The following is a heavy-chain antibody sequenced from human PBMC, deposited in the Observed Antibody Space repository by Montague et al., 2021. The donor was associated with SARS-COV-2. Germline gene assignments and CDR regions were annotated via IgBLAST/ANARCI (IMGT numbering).Heavy chain of an antibody. CDR1: GFTFNNYW. CDR2: IDRGGTNT. V-gene: IGHV3-74*01. D-gene: IGHD2-15*01. CDR3: AGAPDCGGGSCNSYSYYGMDV. J-gene: IGHJ6*02. Sequence: SLRLSCAASGFTFNNYWFHWVRQVPCKVLVWVSRIDRGGTNTNYXDSXKVLFIISRDNAKNTLYLQLNSLRVEDTALYYCAGAPDCGGGSCNSYSYYGMDVWGQGTTVTVSS.